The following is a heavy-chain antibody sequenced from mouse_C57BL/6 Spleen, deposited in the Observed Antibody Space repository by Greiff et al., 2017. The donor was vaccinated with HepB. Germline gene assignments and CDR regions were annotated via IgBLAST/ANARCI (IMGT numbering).Heavy chain of an antibody. CDR3: ARSWYYDVEYFDY. V-gene: IGHV1-54*01. J-gene: IGHJ2*01. D-gene: IGHD2-4*01. CDR1: GYAFTNYL. Sequence: QVQLQQSGAELVRPGTSVKVSCKASGYAFTNYLIEWVKQRPGQGLEWIGVINPGSGGTNYNEKFKGKATLTADKSSSTAYMQLSSLTSEDSAVYFCARSWYYDVEYFDYWGQHTTLTVSS. CDR2: INPGSGGT.